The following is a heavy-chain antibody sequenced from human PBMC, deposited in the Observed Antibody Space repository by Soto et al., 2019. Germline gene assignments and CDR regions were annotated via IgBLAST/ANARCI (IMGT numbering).Heavy chain of an antibody. Sequence: GGSLRLSCTASGFTFGDYAMSWVLQAPGKGLEWVGFIRSKAYGGTTEYAASVKGRFTISRDDSKSIAYLQMNSLKTEDTAVYYCTRDPYDYGDPFDYWGQGTLVTVSS. CDR1: GFTFGDYA. CDR3: TRDPYDYGDPFDY. J-gene: IGHJ4*02. CDR2: IRSKAYGGTT. D-gene: IGHD4-17*01. V-gene: IGHV3-49*04.